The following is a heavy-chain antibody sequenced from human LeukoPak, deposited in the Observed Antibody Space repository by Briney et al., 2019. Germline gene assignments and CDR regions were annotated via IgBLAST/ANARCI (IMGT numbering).Heavy chain of an antibody. CDR2: IKSKTDGGTT. CDR1: GFTFSNAW. D-gene: IGHD4-17*01. V-gene: IGHV3-15*01. CDR3: TTLTTVTTTDY. J-gene: IGHJ4*02. Sequence: GGSLRLSCAASGFTFSNAWMSWVRQVPGKGLEWVGRIKSKTDGGTTDYAAPVKGRFTISRDDSKNTLYLQMNSLKTEDTAVYYCTTLTTVTTTDYWGQGTLVTVSS.